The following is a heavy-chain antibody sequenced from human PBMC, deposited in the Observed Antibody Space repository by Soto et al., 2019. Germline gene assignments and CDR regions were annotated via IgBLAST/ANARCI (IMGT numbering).Heavy chain of an antibody. CDR2: IIPIFGTA. V-gene: IGHV1-69*13. D-gene: IGHD3-9*01. J-gene: IGHJ3*01. Sequence: SVKVSCKASGGTFSSYATSWVRQAPGQGLEWMGGIIPIFGTANYAQKFQGRVTITADESTSTAYMELSSLRSEDTAVYYCARLSYYDILTGYQTATDSGWGQ. CDR3: ARLSYYDILTGYQTATDSG. CDR1: GGTFSSYA.